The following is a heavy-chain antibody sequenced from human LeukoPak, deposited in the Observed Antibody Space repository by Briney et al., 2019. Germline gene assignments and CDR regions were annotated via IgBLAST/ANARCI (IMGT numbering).Heavy chain of an antibody. Sequence: GGSLRLSCAASGFTFSSYGMHWVRQAPGKGLEWVAVISYDGRNKYCADSVKGRFTISRDNSKNTLYLQMDSLRGEDTAVYYCAKSQLGVNMPWDYWGQGTLVTVSS. D-gene: IGHD3-3*01. CDR2: ISYDGRNK. CDR3: AKSQLGVNMPWDY. J-gene: IGHJ4*02. V-gene: IGHV3-30*18. CDR1: GFTFSSYG.